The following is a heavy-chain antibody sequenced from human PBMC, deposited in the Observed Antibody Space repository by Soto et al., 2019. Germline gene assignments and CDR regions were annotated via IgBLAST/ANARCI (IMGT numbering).Heavy chain of an antibody. CDR1: GGSLGGDY. D-gene: IGHD2-21*02. CDR2: INHSGTI. V-gene: IGHV4-34*01. CDR3: ARADRTLVTSYSLDV. Sequence: QVRLQQWGAGLLKPSETLSLTCAVYGGSLGGDYWTWIRQAPGKELGWIGEINHSGTINFDPSLRSRLTISLDTSKKEFSLKLSSVTDADTATYYCARADRTLVTSYSLDVWGQGTTVTVSS. J-gene: IGHJ6*02.